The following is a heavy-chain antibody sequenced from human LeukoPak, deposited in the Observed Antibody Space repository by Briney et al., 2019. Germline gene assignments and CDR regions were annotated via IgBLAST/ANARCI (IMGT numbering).Heavy chain of an antibody. CDR3: TKEDGWPDP. J-gene: IGHJ5*02. Sequence: PGGSLRLSCAASGFTFSDAWMNWVRQAPGKGLEWVGRSKSKIHGGTIDYAAPVKGRFTISRDDSKNTLYLQMNSLKTEDTAVYYCTKEDGWPDPWGQGTLVTVSS. CDR1: GFTFSDAW. CDR2: SKSKIHGGTI. D-gene: IGHD5-24*01. V-gene: IGHV3-15*01.